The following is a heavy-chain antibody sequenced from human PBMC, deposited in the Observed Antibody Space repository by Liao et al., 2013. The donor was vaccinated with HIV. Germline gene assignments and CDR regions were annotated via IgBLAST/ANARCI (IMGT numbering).Heavy chain of an antibody. CDR3: ARGLWRIGYFDF. CDR2: ISASGST. CDR1: GVSMNNDY. V-gene: IGHV4-4*07. J-gene: IGHJ4*02. D-gene: IGHD1-26*01. Sequence: QVQLQESGPGLVKPSETLSLTCTVSGVSMNNDYWSWIRQPAGKGLEWIGRISASGSTNYNPSLKSRITMSVDTSRKQISLKLSSVTAADTAIYHCARGLWRIGYFDFWGQGTLVTVSS.